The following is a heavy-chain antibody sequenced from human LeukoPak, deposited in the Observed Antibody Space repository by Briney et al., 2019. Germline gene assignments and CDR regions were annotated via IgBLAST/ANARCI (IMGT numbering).Heavy chain of an antibody. CDR3: ARHYSPIDY. V-gene: IGHV4-4*02. D-gene: IGHD2-15*01. CDR1: GGSISSSNW. CDR2: IYYSGST. Sequence: SETLSLTCAVSGGSISSSNWWSWVRQPPGKGLEWIGYIYYSGSTNYNPSLKSRVTISVDTSKNHFSLKLSSVTAADTAVYYCARHYSPIDYWGQGTLVTVSS. J-gene: IGHJ4*02.